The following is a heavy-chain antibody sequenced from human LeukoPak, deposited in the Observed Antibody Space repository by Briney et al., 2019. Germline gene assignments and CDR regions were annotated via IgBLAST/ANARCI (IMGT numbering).Heavy chain of an antibody. CDR2: IYYTGNT. D-gene: IGHD3-10*01. V-gene: IGHV4-59*08. CDR3: ARRARATVRGDYFDY. Sequence: PSETLSLTCAVSGGSMSSYYWTWIRQPPGKGLEWIGYIYYTGNTNYNPSLKSRVTISADTSKNQLSLKLNPVTAADTAVYYCARRARATVRGDYFDYWGQGNLVTVSS. CDR1: GGSMSSYY. J-gene: IGHJ4*02.